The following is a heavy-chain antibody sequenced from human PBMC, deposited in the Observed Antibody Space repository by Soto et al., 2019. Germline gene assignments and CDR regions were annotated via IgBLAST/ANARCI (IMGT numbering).Heavy chain of an antibody. V-gene: IGHV3-23*01. CDR1: GFTFSTFV. CDR2: ITGSGKSA. Sequence: GGALRLSCAASGFTFSTFVMTWVRQVPGEGLEWISSITGSGKSAYYADSVMGRVTISRDNSKNTLYLQISSLGVDDTAVYHCAVHLGENYYTMDVWGQGTTVTVSS. D-gene: IGHD3-10*01. J-gene: IGHJ6*02. CDR3: AVHLGENYYTMDV.